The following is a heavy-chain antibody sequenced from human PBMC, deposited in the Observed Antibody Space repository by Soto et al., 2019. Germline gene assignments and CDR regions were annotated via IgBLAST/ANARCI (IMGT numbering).Heavy chain of an antibody. Sequence: GGSLRLSCAASGFTFSSYWMHWVRQAPGKGLVWVPRINSDGSSTSYADSVKGRFTISRDNAKNTLYLQMNSLRAEDTAVYYCARDRRGIAAAVLSLDYGMDVWGQGTTVTVSS. CDR3: ARDRRGIAAAVLSLDYGMDV. D-gene: IGHD6-13*01. J-gene: IGHJ6*02. V-gene: IGHV3-74*01. CDR1: GFTFSSYW. CDR2: INSDGSST.